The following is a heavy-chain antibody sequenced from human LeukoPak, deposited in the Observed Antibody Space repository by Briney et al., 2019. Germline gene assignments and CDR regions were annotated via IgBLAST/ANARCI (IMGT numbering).Heavy chain of an antibody. D-gene: IGHD6-19*01. V-gene: IGHV4-34*01. Sequence: TSETLSLTCAVYGGSFSGYYWSWIRQPPGKGLEWIGEINHSGSTNYNPSLKSRVTISVDTSKNQFSLKLSSVTAADTAVYYCARTPSASSFDYWGQGTLVTVFS. CDR3: ARTPSASSFDY. CDR1: GGSFSGYY. J-gene: IGHJ4*02. CDR2: INHSGST.